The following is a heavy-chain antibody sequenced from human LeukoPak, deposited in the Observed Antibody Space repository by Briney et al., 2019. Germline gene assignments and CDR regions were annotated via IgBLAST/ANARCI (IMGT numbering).Heavy chain of an antibody. J-gene: IGHJ4*02. CDR3: ARDPSGSDYFDY. D-gene: IGHD1-26*01. Sequence: GGSLRLSCAASGFTFSSYAMHWVRQAPGKGLEWVAVISYDGSNKYYADSVKGRFTISRDNSKNTLYLQMNSLRAEDTAVYYCARDPSGSDYFDYWGQGTLVTVSS. V-gene: IGHV3-30*04. CDR2: ISYDGSNK. CDR1: GFTFSSYA.